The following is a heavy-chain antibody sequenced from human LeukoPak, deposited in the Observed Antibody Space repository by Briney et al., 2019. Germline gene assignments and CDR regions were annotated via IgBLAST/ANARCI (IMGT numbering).Heavy chain of an antibody. CDR3: ARGTLHASYYYGSGSYPTEYFQH. D-gene: IGHD3-10*01. CDR2: INPNSGGT. J-gene: IGHJ1*01. V-gene: IGHV1-2*02. Sequence: ASVKVSCKASGYTFTGYYMHWVRQAPGQGLEWMGWINPNSGGTNYAQKFQGRVTMTRDTSISTAYMELSRLRSDDTAVCYCARGTLHASYYYGSGSYPTEYFQHWGQGTLVTVSS. CDR1: GYTFTGYY.